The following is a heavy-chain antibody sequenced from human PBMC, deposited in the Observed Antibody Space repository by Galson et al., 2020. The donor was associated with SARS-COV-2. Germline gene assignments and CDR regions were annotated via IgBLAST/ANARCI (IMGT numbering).Heavy chain of an antibody. D-gene: IGHD2-15*01. CDR3: ARVNGGRSKGPLDY. Sequence: SETLSLTCTVSGGSISSYYWSWIRQPAGKGLEWIGRIYTSGSTNYNPSLKSQVTMSVDTSKNQFSLELSSVTAADTAVYYCARVNGGRSKGPLDYWGQGTLVTVSS. CDR1: GGSISSYY. J-gene: IGHJ4*02. V-gene: IGHV4-4*07. CDR2: IYTSGST.